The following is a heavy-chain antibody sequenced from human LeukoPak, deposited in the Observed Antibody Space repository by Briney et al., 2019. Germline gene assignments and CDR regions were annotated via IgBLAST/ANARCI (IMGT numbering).Heavy chain of an antibody. Sequence: GGSLRLTCAASGFSFSDSWMSWVRQAPGKGPEWVANIKEDESQEHYADSVKGRFTVSRDNAKNSLFLQMNSLRVEDTAVYYCATYKNWVAGDVWGQGTTVSVSS. V-gene: IGHV3-7*01. D-gene: IGHD7-27*01. CDR1: GFSFSDSW. CDR3: ATYKNWVAGDV. CDR2: IKEDESQE. J-gene: IGHJ6*02.